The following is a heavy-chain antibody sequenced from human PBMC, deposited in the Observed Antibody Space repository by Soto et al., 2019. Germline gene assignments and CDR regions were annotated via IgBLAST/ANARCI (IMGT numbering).Heavy chain of an antibody. Sequence: QVQLVESGGGVVQPGRSLRLSCAASGFTFSSYGMHWVRQAPGKGLEWVAVISYDGSNKYYADSVKGRFTISRDNSKNTLYLQMNSLRAEDTAVYYCAKDLGLVVVAATPFYYYYGMDVWGQGTMVTVSS. V-gene: IGHV3-30*18. CDR2: ISYDGSNK. D-gene: IGHD2-15*01. CDR3: AKDLGLVVVAATPFYYYYGMDV. CDR1: GFTFSSYG. J-gene: IGHJ6*02.